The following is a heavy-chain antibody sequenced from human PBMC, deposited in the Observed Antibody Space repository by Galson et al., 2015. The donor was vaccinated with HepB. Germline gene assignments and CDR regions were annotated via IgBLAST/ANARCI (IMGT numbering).Heavy chain of an antibody. V-gene: IGHV3-33*08. CDR2: IWYEGSNK. J-gene: IGHJ4*02. CDR1: GFTLSSYG. Sequence: SLRLPCAASGFTLSSYGMHWVRQAPGKGREWVAVIWYEGSNKYYADSVKGRFTISRDNSKNTLYLQMNSLRAEDTAVYYCARSSPDILTGYLGYWGQGTLVTVSS. CDR3: ARSSPDILTGYLGY. D-gene: IGHD3-9*01.